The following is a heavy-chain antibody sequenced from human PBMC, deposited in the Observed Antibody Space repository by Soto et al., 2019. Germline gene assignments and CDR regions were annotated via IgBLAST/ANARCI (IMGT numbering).Heavy chain of an antibody. CDR3: ASLTGVATIYDY. V-gene: IGHV4-4*02. Sequence: SETLSLTCAVSGGSINSSNWWSWVRQPPGKGLEWIGEIYHSGSTNYNPSLKSRVTISVDKSKNQFSLKLSSVTAADTAVYYCASLTGVATIYDYWGQGTLVTVSS. CDR2: IYHSGST. D-gene: IGHD5-12*01. CDR1: GGSINSSNW. J-gene: IGHJ4*02.